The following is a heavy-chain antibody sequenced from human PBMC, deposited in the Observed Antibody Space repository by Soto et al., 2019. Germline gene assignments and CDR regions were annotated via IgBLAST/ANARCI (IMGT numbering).Heavy chain of an antibody. V-gene: IGHV4-39*01. J-gene: IGHJ5*02. CDR2: IYYSGST. CDR1: GDSISSSSYY. D-gene: IGHD3-22*01. Sequence: SETLSLTCTVSGDSISSSSYYWGWIRQPPGKGLEWIGSIYYSGSTYYNPSLKSRVTISVDTSKNQFSLKLSSVTAADTAVYYCARLYSSGYYGNWFDPWGQGTLVTVSS. CDR3: ARLYSSGYYGNWFDP.